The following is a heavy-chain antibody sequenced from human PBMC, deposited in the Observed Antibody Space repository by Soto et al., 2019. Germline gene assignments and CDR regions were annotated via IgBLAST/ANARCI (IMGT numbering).Heavy chain of an antibody. V-gene: IGHV1-46*01. CDR2: INPSGGPT. CDR1: GYIFTTYN. CDR3: AFGRPTASSWLDP. Sequence: QEQLVQSGTEVKKPGASVRASCKAFGYIFTTYNIHWLRQAPGQGLEWMGMINPSGGPTSYAEKFQGRVTMTSDPSTTTVYMELSSLTSEDTAVYYCAFGRPTASSWLDPWGQGTLVSVSS. J-gene: IGHJ5*02. D-gene: IGHD2-2*01.